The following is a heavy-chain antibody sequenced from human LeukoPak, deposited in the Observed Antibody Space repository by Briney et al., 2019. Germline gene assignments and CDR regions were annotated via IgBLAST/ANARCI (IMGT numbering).Heavy chain of an antibody. CDR1: GYTFIGYY. Sequence: VASVKVSCKASGYTFIGYYMHWVRQAPGQGLEWMGIINPGGGSTSYAQKFQGRVTMTRDTSTSTVYMELSSLRSEDTAVYYCASSITMVRGAFDYWGQGTLVTVSS. CDR3: ASSITMVRGAFDY. D-gene: IGHD3-10*01. CDR2: INPGGGST. V-gene: IGHV1-46*01. J-gene: IGHJ4*02.